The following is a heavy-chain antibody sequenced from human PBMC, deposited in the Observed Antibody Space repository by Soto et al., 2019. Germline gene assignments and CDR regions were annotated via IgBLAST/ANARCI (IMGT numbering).Heavy chain of an antibody. CDR3: ARDPTRSDYYYYGMDV. CDR2: IYYSGST. Sequence: PSETLSLTCTVSGGSISRGGSYWSWIRQHPGKGLEWIGYIYYSGSTYYNPSLKSRVTISVDTSKNQFSLKLSSVTAADTAVYYCARDPTRSDYYYYGMDVWGQGTTVTVSS. J-gene: IGHJ6*02. CDR1: GGSISRGGSY. V-gene: IGHV4-31*03. D-gene: IGHD1-1*01.